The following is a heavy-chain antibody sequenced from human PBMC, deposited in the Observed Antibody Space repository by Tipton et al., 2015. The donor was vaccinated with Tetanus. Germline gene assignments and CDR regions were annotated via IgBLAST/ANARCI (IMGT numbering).Heavy chain of an antibody. CDR1: GITFNNYW. J-gene: IGHJ1*01. CDR3: ATLDSAVFKGAH. CDR2: IKRDGSET. V-gene: IGHV3-7*05. D-gene: IGHD5-18*01. Sequence: SLRLSCAASGITFNNYWMSWVRQAPGKGPEWVAMIKRDGSETHYVDAVRARFTISRDNAKNSMYLQMNSLIVGEAAVYYCATLDSAVFKGAHWGPGALVTVSS.